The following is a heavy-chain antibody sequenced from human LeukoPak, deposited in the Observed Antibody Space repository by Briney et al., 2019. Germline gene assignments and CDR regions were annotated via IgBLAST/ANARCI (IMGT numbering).Heavy chain of an antibody. D-gene: IGHD3-16*01. J-gene: IGHJ5*02. CDR3: ASQSYARFDP. V-gene: IGHV3-7*01. CDR1: GFSFSSHW. Sequence: GGSLRLSCAASGFSFSSHWMSWVRQAPGKGLEWVGNIQPDGSEQYPVDSVKGRFTISRDNARNSMFLQMNSLRVEDTAVYYCASQSYARFDPWGQGALVTVSS. CDR2: IQPDGSEQ.